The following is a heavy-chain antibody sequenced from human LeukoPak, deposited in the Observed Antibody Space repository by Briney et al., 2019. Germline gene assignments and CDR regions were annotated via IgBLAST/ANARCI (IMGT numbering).Heavy chain of an antibody. V-gene: IGHV4-31*11. CDR3: ATDYYGSGKTGFFHS. J-gene: IGHJ4*02. CDR1: GGSITSTTNY. Sequence: PSQTLSPTCAVSGGSITSTTNYCTCIRHHPGKCLEWIGSINYSGCTLYNAPLMSRLSMSLVTSKNQFSLKLRSVTAADTAFYYCATDYYGSGKTGFFHSGGAGTLVSVPS. CDR2: INYSGCT. D-gene: IGHD3-10*01.